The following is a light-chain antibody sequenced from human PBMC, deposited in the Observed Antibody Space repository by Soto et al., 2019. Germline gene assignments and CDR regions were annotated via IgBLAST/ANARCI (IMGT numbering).Light chain of an antibody. Sequence: NVLTQSPDTLSLSPGERATLSCRASQSVNNRLAWYQQKPGQAPRLLISGASNRATGIPDRFSGSGSATDFSLIISSLEPEDFAVYFCQQYAGSPRTFGQGTQV. J-gene: IGKJ1*01. CDR2: GAS. CDR3: QQYAGSPRT. V-gene: IGKV3-20*01. CDR1: QSVNNR.